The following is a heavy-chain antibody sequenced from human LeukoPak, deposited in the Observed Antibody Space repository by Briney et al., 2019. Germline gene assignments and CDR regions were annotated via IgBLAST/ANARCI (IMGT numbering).Heavy chain of an antibody. V-gene: IGHV3-21*01. CDR2: ISSSSSYI. CDR3: ARDAGTSANWSFDY. CDR1: GFTFSSYS. J-gene: IGHJ4*02. D-gene: IGHD6-13*01. Sequence: GGSLRLSCAASGFTFSSYSMNWVRQAPGKGLEWVSSISSSSSYIYYADSLKGRFTISRDNAKNSLYLQMSSLTVEDTAVYYCARDAGTSANWSFDYWGPGTLVTVSS.